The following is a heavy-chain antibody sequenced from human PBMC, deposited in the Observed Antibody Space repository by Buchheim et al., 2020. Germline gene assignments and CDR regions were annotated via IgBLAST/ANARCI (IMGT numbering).Heavy chain of an antibody. V-gene: IGHV4-61*02. CDR1: GGSISSGSYY. CDR2: IYTSGST. J-gene: IGHJ5*02. CDR3: ARSAAAAHSRWFDP. Sequence: QVQLQESGPGLVKPSQTLSLTCTVSGGSISSGSYYWSWIRQPAGKGLEWIGRIYTSGSTNYNPSLKSRVTIPVDTSKKQFSLKLSSVTAADTAVYYCARSAAAAHSRWFDPWGQGTL. D-gene: IGHD6-13*01.